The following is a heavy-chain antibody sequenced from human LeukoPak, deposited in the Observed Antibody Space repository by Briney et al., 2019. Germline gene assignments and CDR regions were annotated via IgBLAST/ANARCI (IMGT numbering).Heavy chain of an antibody. J-gene: IGHJ4*02. CDR2: ISGSGGST. D-gene: IGHD3-10*01. CDR3: AKHLGYYYGSGSYQEG. Sequence: GGTLRLSCAASGFTFSSYGMSWVRQAPGKGLEWVSAISGSGGSTYYADSVKGRFTISRDNSKNTLYLQMNSLRAEDTAVYYCAKHLGYYYGSGSYQEGWGQGTLVTVSS. CDR1: GFTFSSYG. V-gene: IGHV3-23*01.